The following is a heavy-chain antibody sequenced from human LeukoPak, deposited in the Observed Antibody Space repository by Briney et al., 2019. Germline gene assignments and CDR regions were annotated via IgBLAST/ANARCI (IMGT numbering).Heavy chain of an antibody. V-gene: IGHV4-34*01. J-gene: IGHJ3*02. CDR3: ARVSGPYYYDSSGYYYDAFDI. Sequence: SETLSLTCAVYGGSFSGYYWSWIRQPPGKGLEWIGEINHSGSTNYNPSLKSRVTISVDTSKNQFSPKLSSVTAADTAVYYCARVSGPYYYDSSGYYYDAFDIWAKGQWSPSLQ. D-gene: IGHD3-22*01. CDR1: GGSFSGYY. CDR2: INHSGST.